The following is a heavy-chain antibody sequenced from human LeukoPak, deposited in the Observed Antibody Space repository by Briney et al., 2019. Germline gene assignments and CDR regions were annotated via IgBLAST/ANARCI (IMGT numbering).Heavy chain of an antibody. Sequence: PGESLKISFKGSGYDFTTYWIGWVRPMPGQGLEWMGIIYPGDSDTRNSTSFQGQVTISADKSISTVYLQWSSLKASDTAMYYCARDGPVPATADAFDIWGQGTMVTVSS. CDR1: GYDFTTYW. V-gene: IGHV5-51*01. D-gene: IGHD2-2*01. J-gene: IGHJ3*02. CDR3: ARDGPVPATADAFDI. CDR2: IYPGDSDT.